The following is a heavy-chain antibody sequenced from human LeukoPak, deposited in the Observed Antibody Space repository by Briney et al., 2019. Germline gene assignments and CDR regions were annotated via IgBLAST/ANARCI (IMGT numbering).Heavy chain of an antibody. J-gene: IGHJ4*02. CDR1: GGSISSGSYY. CDR3: ARAELEPNYYFDY. V-gene: IGHV4-30-2*01. Sequence: MPSQTLSLTCTVSGGSISSGSYYWSWIRQPPGKGLEWIGYIYHSGSTNYNPSLKSRVTISVDTSKNQFSLKLSSVTAADTAVYYCARAELEPNYYFDYWGQGTLVTVSS. CDR2: IYHSGST. D-gene: IGHD1-1*01.